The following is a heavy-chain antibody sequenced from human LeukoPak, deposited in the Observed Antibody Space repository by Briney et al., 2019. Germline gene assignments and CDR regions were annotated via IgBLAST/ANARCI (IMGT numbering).Heavy chain of an antibody. CDR2: GSDVGGT. D-gene: IGHD3-10*01. CDR1: GASLKGHY. J-gene: IGHJ5*02. V-gene: IGHV4-34*01. CDR3: AREFGSGSYYAGQPPNWFDP. Sequence: SETLSLTCAVYGASLKGHYWSWIRQPPGKGLEWVGEGSDVGGTKYNPSLKSRVTISVDTSKNQFSLKLDSVTAADTAVYFCAREFGSGSYYAGQPPNWFDPWGQGTLVIVSS.